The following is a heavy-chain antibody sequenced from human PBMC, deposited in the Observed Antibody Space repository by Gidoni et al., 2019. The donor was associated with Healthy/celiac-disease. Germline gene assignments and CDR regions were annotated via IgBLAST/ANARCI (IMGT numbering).Heavy chain of an antibody. CDR3: ARGYCSSTSCYRGFRYYYFDY. D-gene: IGHD2-2*01. CDR1: GGSFSGYY. Sequence: QVQLQQWGAGLLKPSETLSLTCAVYGGSFSGYYWSWIRQPPGKGLEWIGEINHSGSTNYNPSLKSRVTISVDTSKNQFSLKLSSVTAADTAVYYCARGYCSSTSCYRGFRYYYFDYWGQGTLVTVSS. V-gene: IGHV4-34*01. CDR2: INHSGST. J-gene: IGHJ4*02.